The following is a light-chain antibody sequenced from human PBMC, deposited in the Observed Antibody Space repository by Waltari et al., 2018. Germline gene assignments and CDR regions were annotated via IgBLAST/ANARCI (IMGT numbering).Light chain of an antibody. CDR2: GAS. V-gene: IGKV1-33*01. CDR1: QHIGNF. Sequence: DIQMTQSPSSLSAAVGDRVTITCQASQHIGNFLTWYQQKAGKPPQLLIDGASNLKTGVPSRFSGSGSGTDFTFTISNLQPEDIATYYCQQYGELPYTFGQGTKLEIK. CDR3: QQYGELPYT. J-gene: IGKJ2*01.